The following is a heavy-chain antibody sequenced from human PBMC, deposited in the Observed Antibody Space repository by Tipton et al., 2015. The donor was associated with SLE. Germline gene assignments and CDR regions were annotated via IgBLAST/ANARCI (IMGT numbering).Heavy chain of an antibody. Sequence: TLSLTCTVSGGSISNYYWSWIRLPPGKGLECVGYIYYSGSGNYNPSLKSRVTMSIDTSKNQFSIKLSSVTAADTAVYYCARTVGSHRNYYFDYWGQGTLVTVSP. CDR2: IYYSGSG. J-gene: IGHJ4*02. CDR3: ARTVGSHRNYYFDY. D-gene: IGHD1-26*01. CDR1: GGSISNYY. V-gene: IGHV4-59*01.